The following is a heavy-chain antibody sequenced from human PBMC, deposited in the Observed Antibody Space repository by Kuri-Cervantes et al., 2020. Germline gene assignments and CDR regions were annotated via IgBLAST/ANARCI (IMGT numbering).Heavy chain of an antibody. CDR3: ARGRRMAVAGTWFDY. D-gene: IGHD6-19*01. J-gene: IGHJ4*02. CDR2: INAGNGNT. V-gene: IGHV1-18*01. Sequence: ASVKVSCKASGYTFTSYGISWVRQAPGQGLEWMGWINAGNGNTKYSQKFQGRVTITGDTSASTAYMELSSLRSEDTAVYYCARGRRMAVAGTWFDYWGQGTLVTVSS. CDR1: GYTFTSYG.